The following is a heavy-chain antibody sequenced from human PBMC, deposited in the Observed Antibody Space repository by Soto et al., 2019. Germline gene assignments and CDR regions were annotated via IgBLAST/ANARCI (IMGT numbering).Heavy chain of an antibody. CDR3: ARDSGCYGTFDY. Sequence: QVQLVQSGAEVKKPGASVKVSCKASGYTFTSYAMHWVRQAPGQRLEWMGWINAGNGNTKYSQKFQGRVTITRDTSASTAYMELSSLRSEDTAVYYCARDSGCYGTFDYWGQGTLVTVSS. D-gene: IGHD3-22*01. J-gene: IGHJ4*02. V-gene: IGHV1-3*01. CDR2: INAGNGNT. CDR1: GYTFTSYA.